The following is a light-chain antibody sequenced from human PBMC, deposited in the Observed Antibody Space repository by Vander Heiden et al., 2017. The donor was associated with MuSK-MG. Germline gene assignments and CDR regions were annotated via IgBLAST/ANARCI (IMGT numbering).Light chain of an antibody. J-gene: IGKJ3*01. Sequence: DIQLTQSSSFLSASVGDRVTITCRASQGISSYLAWYQQKPGKAPKLLIYAASTLQSGVPSRFSGSGSGTEFTLTISSLQPEDFATYYCQQLNSYPRITFGPGTKVDIK. CDR2: AAS. CDR3: QQLNSYPRIT. CDR1: QGISSY. V-gene: IGKV1-9*01.